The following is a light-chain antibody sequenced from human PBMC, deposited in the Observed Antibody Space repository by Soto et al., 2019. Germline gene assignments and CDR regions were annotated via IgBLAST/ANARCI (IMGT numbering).Light chain of an antibody. CDR3: HHYET. J-gene: IGKJ1*01. CDR1: QSVSSY. CDR2: DSS. V-gene: IGKV3D-20*01. Sequence: GLTQSPSTLSLSTGERATLSCGASQSVSSYLAWYQQKPGLAPRLVIYDSSIRATGIPDRFSGSGSGTDFTLTISRLEPEDFTVYYCHHYETFGQGTKVDIK.